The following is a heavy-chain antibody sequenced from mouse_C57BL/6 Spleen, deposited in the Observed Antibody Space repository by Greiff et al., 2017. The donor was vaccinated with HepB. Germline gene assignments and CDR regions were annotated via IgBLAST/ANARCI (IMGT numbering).Heavy chain of an antibody. V-gene: IGHV1-82*01. D-gene: IGHD1-1*01. CDR3: AREYYGSSSWFAY. Sequence: VQLQQSGPELVKPGASVKISCKASGYAFSSSWMNWVKQRPGQGLEWIGRIYPGDGDTNYNGKFKGQATLTADKSSSTDYMQLSSLTSEDSAVYFCAREYYGSSSWFAYWGQETLVTVSA. CDR2: IYPGDGDT. J-gene: IGHJ3*01. CDR1: GYAFSSSW.